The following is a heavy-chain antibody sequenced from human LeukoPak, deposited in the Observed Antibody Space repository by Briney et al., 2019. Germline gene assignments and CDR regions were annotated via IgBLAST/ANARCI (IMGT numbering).Heavy chain of an antibody. V-gene: IGHV4-34*01. J-gene: IGHJ5*02. CDR2: INHSGST. Sequence: PSETLSLTCAVYGGSFSGYYWSWIRQPPGKGLEWIGEINHSGSTNYNPSLKSRVTISVDTSKNQFSLKLSSLTAADTAVYYCARVRTRVQFDPWGQGTLVTVSS. D-gene: IGHD3-10*01. CDR1: GGSFSGYY. CDR3: ARVRTRVQFDP.